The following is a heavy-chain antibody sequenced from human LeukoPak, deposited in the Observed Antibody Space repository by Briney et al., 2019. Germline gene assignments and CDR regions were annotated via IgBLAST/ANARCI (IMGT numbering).Heavy chain of an antibody. J-gene: IGHJ6*03. CDR3: ARLGGYNWNPRHYYFYYMDV. Sequence: SETLSLTCTVSGGSISSSSYYWGWIRQPPGKGLEGIGSIYYSGSTYYNPSLKSRVTVSVDTSKNQFSLKLTSVTAADTAMYFCARLGGYNWNPRHYYFYYMDVWGKGTTVTVSS. CDR1: GGSISSSSYY. CDR2: IYYSGST. D-gene: IGHD1-20*01. V-gene: IGHV4-39*01.